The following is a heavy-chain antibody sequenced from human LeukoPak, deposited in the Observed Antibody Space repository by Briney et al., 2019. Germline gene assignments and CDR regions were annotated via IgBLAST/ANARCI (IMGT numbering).Heavy chain of an antibody. J-gene: IGHJ5*02. D-gene: IGHD3-10*01. CDR1: GGSFSDYF. V-gene: IGHV4-34*01. CDR3: ARIHLWPEIWFDA. CDR2: VNHRGTT. Sequence: TSSETLSLTCAVNGGSFSDYFWGWFRQPPGKGLEWIGEVNHRGTTSSNPSLKSRVAISVDASKNQFSLKLSSVTAADTAIYYCARIHLWPEIWFDAWGQGGLVTVPS.